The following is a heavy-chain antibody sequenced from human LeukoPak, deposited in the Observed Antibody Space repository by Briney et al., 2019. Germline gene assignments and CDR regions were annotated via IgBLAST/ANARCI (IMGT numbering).Heavy chain of an antibody. CDR1: GFTFSSCS. Sequence: PGGSLRLSCAASGFTFSSCSMNWVRQAPGKGLEWVSSISSSSSYIYYADSVKGRFTISRDNAKNSLYLQMNSLRAEDTAVYYCASQYYGSGSYLWFDPWGQGTLVTVSS. V-gene: IGHV3-21*01. J-gene: IGHJ5*02. CDR2: ISSSSSYI. D-gene: IGHD3-10*01. CDR3: ASQYYGSGSYLWFDP.